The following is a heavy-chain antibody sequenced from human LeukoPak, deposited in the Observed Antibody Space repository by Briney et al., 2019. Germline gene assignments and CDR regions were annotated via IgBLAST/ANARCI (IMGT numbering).Heavy chain of an antibody. V-gene: IGHV3-30*18. Sequence: GGSLRLSCAASGFAFSTYGMHWVRQAPGRGLEWVAVTSSDGSKKDYADSVKGRFTISRDNSKNTLFLQMNSLRAEDTAVYYCAKKSPGTYYAPPDYWGQGTLVTVSS. CDR3: AKKSPGTYYAPPDY. CDR1: GFAFSTYG. J-gene: IGHJ4*02. CDR2: TSSDGSKK. D-gene: IGHD3-10*01.